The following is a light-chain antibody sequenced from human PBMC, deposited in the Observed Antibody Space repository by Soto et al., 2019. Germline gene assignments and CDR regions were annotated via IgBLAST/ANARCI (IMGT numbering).Light chain of an antibody. J-gene: IGKJ4*01. V-gene: IGKV1-5*03. CDR2: KAS. CDR1: QTISSW. CDR3: QRYNNWPLT. Sequence: DIQMTQSPSTLSASVGDRVTITCRASQTISSWLAWYQQKPGKAPKLLIYKASSLESGVPSRFSGSRSGTEFTLTINSLQSEDFAVYYCQRYNNWPLTFGGGTKVDIK.